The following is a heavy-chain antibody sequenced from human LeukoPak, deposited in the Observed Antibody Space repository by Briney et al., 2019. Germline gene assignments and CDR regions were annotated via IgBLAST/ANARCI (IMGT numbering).Heavy chain of an antibody. CDR2: INNRGDTT. D-gene: IGHD3-10*01. CDR1: GFTFSSYA. Sequence: GGSLRLSCAASGFTFSSYAMSWVRQAPGKGLEWASSINNRGDTTYYADSVRGRFTVSRDSSQNTLYLQMNSLRAEDTAAYYCAKGSGSNAFDIWGQGTMVTVSS. CDR3: AKGSGSNAFDI. V-gene: IGHV3-23*01. J-gene: IGHJ3*02.